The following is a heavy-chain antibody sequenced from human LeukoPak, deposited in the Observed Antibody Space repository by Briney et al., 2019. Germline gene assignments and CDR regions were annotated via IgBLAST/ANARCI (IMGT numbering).Heavy chain of an antibody. CDR3: ARSTMTTVTTQEFDY. Sequence: ASVKVSCKASGYTFTGYYIHWVRQAPGQGLEWMGRINPNSGGTNYAQKFQGRVTMTRDTSISTAYMELSRLRSDDTAVYYCARSTMTTVTTQEFDYWGQGTLVTVSS. CDR2: INPNSGGT. J-gene: IGHJ4*02. V-gene: IGHV1-2*06. D-gene: IGHD4-17*01. CDR1: GYTFTGYY.